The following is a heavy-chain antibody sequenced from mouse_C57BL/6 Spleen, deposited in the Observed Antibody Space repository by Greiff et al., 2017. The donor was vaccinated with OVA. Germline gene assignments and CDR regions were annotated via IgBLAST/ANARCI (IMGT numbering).Heavy chain of an antibody. Sequence: EVQLQQSGPELVKPGASVKISCKASGYTFTDYYMNWVKQSHGKSLEWIGDINPNNGGTSYNQKFKGKATLTVDKSSSTAYMELRSLTSEDSAVYYCARRDLGGSNFDYWGQGTTLTVSS. D-gene: IGHD1-1*02. CDR1: GYTFTDYY. J-gene: IGHJ2*01. V-gene: IGHV1-26*01. CDR3: ARRDLGGSNFDY. CDR2: INPNNGGT.